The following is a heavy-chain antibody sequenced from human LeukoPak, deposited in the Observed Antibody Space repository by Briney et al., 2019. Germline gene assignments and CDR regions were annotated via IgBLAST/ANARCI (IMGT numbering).Heavy chain of an antibody. Sequence: ASVKVSCKASGYTFTGYYMHWVRQAPGQGLEWMGWINPNSGGTNYAQKFQGRVTMTRDTSISTAYMELSRLRSDDTAVYYCARDRVRYSSSYHYYYYYGMDVWGQGTTVTVSS. CDR1: GYTFTGYY. CDR3: ARDRVRYSSSYHYYYYYGMDV. CDR2: INPNSGGT. V-gene: IGHV1-2*02. J-gene: IGHJ6*02. D-gene: IGHD6-6*01.